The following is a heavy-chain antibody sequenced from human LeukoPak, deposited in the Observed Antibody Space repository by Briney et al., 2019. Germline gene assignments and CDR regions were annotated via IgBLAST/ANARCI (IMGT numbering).Heavy chain of an antibody. CDR3: ARALGSYSGYMDV. D-gene: IGHD1-26*01. J-gene: IGHJ6*03. V-gene: IGHV1-24*01. CDR1: GYTLTELS. Sequence: ASVKVSCKVSGYTLTELSMHWVRQAPGKGLEWMGGFDPEDGETIYAQKFQGRVTMTEDTSTDTAYMELSSVTAADTAVYYCARALGSYSGYMDVWGKGTTVTVSS. CDR2: FDPEDGET.